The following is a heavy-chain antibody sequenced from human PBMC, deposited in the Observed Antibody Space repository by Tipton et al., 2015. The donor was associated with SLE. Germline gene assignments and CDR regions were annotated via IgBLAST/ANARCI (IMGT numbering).Heavy chain of an antibody. CDR2: IYSGGST. Sequence: SLRLSCAASGFTVSSNYMSWVRQAPGKGLEWVSVIYSGGSTYYADSVKGRFTISRHNSKNTLYLQMNSLRAEDTAVYYCARGGAGEVNWFDLWGQGTLVTVSS. D-gene: IGHD1-26*01. V-gene: IGHV3-53*04. J-gene: IGHJ5*02. CDR3: ARGGAGEVNWFDL. CDR1: GFTVSSNY.